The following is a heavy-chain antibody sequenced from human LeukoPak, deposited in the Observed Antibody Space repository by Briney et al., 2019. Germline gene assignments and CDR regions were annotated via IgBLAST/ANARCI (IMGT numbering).Heavy chain of an antibody. Sequence: PGGSLRLSCAASGFTFSSYAMHWVRQAPGMGLEWVAVISYDGSNKYYADSVKGRFTISRDNSKNTLYLQMNSLRAEDTAVYYCARPGIAAAGTVLDYWGQGTLVTVSS. CDR1: GFTFSSYA. J-gene: IGHJ4*02. V-gene: IGHV3-30*04. D-gene: IGHD6-13*01. CDR3: ARPGIAAAGTVLDY. CDR2: ISYDGSNK.